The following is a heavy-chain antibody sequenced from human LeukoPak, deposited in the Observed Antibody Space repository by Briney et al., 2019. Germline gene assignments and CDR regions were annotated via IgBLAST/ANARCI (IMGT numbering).Heavy chain of an antibody. CDR1: GFTFGDYA. CDR2: IRSKAYGETT. V-gene: IGHV3-49*04. CDR3: TREDLYCSGGSCHDNFDY. J-gene: IGHJ4*02. Sequence: GGSLRLSCTASGFTFGDYAMSWVRQAPGKGLEWVGFIRSKAYGETTEYAASVKGRFTISRDDSKSIAYLQMNSLKTEDTAVYYCTREDLYCSGGSCHDNFDYWGQGTLVTVSS. D-gene: IGHD2-15*01.